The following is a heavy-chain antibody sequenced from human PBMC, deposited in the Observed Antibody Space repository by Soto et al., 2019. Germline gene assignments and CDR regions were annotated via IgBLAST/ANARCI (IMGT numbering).Heavy chain of an antibody. D-gene: IGHD2-15*01. Sequence: ASVKVSCKASGSTFTGYYMHWVRQAPGQGLEWMGWINPNSGDTNYAQKFQGRVTMTRDTSISTAYMELRRLRSDDTAVYYCASAGRTVVKSQYCFDSWGQRTLVTVSS. J-gene: IGHJ5*01. CDR3: ASAGRTVVKSQYCFDS. V-gene: IGHV1-2*02. CDR2: INPNSGDT. CDR1: GSTFTGYY.